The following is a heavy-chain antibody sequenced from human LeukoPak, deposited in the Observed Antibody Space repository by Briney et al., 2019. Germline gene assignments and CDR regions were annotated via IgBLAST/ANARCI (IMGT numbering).Heavy chain of an antibody. CDR3: ASVYKYGMDV. V-gene: IGHV1-18*01. Sequence: ASVKVSCKASGYTFRDFGISWVRQAPGQGLEWMGWITTYNGNTNYIQKLQGRVTMTTDTSTSTAYMELRSLRSDDTAVYYCASVYKYGMDVWGQGTTVIVSS. CDR1: GYTFRDFG. J-gene: IGHJ6*02. CDR2: ITTYNGNT.